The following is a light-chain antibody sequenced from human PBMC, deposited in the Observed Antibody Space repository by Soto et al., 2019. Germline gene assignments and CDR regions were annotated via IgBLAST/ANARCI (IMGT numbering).Light chain of an antibody. V-gene: IGLV2-8*01. Sequence: QSALTQPPSASGSPGQSVTISCTGTSSDVGAYIFVSWYQQHPGKAPKLMVYDVNRRPPGVPDRFFGSKSGNTASLTVSGLQAEDEADYYCVSFAVGTYVFGTGTKVTVL. CDR2: DVN. J-gene: IGLJ1*01. CDR1: SSDVGAYIF. CDR3: VSFAVGTYV.